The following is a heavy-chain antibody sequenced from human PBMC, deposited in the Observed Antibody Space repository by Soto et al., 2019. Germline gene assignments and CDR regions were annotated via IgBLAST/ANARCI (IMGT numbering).Heavy chain of an antibody. Sequence: QITLMESGPTLVKPTQTLTLSCTFYGFSLTTGGVSVGGIRQPPGKALECLALIYWDDDKRYSPSLQSRLSITKDTSKNQVVLTMTNVDPVDTATYYCAHIPNYYQYDWFDPWGQGTLVSVSS. CDR3: AHIPNYYQYDWFDP. CDR1: GFSLTTGGVS. D-gene: IGHD3-16*01. J-gene: IGHJ5*02. V-gene: IGHV2-5*02. CDR2: IYWDDDK.